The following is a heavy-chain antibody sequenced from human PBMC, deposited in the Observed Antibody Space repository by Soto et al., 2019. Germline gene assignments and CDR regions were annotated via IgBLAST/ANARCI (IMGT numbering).Heavy chain of an antibody. D-gene: IGHD6-13*01. CDR2: IYYSGST. J-gene: IGHJ5*02. CDR1: GGSISSSGYY. CDR3: ARHEQGPAFDP. V-gene: IGHV4-39*01. Sequence: QVQLQESGPGLVKPSETLSLTCTVSGGSISSSGYYWAWIRQSPEKGLEWIASIYYSGSTYYTPSPKSRLTLSGYTSKDQFSLKLRSVTVADTAVYYCARHEQGPAFDPWGQGTLVTVSS.